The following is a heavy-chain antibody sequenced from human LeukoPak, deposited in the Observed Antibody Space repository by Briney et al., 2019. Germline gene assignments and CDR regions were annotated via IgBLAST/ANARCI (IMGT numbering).Heavy chain of an antibody. Sequence: GGSLRLSCAASGFTFSSYAMSWVRQAPGKGLEWVSAISGSGGSTYYADSVKGRFTISRDNSKNTLYPQMNSLRAEDTAVYYCFSWLVWGGPFDYWGQGTLVTVSS. D-gene: IGHD6-19*01. V-gene: IGHV3-23*01. CDR3: FSWLVWGGPFDY. CDR2: ISGSGGST. CDR1: GFTFSSYA. J-gene: IGHJ4*02.